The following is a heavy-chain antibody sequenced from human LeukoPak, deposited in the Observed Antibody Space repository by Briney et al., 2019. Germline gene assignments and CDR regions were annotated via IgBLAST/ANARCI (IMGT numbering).Heavy chain of an antibody. Sequence: GGSLRLSCAASGFTFSDFYMSWIRQAPGKGLEWVSYIRSSGTYANYADSVKGRFTISRDNAKKLLYLQMNSLRPEDTAVYYCARDLYDSGSYGFDYWGQGTLVTVSS. CDR1: GFTFSDFY. CDR2: IRSSGTYA. D-gene: IGHD3-10*01. CDR3: ARDLYDSGSYGFDY. V-gene: IGHV3-11*06. J-gene: IGHJ4*02.